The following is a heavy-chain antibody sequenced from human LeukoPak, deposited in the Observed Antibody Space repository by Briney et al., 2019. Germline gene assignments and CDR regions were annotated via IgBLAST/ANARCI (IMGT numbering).Heavy chain of an antibody. CDR1: GFTLSSYS. CDR3: ARVAYCSSGNCYLPLYYYYSMDV. V-gene: IGHV3-21*01. J-gene: IGHJ6*03. D-gene: IGHD2-2*01. CDR2: ISSISSYI. Sequence: QAGGSLRLSFAASGFTLSSYSMNWVRQAPGKGLEWVSSISSISSYIYYADSVKGRFTISRDNAKNSLNLQMNSLRAEDTALYYCARVAYCSSGNCYLPLYYYYSMDVWGKGTTVTVSS.